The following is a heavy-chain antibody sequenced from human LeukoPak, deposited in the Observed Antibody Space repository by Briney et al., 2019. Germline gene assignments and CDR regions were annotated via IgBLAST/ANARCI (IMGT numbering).Heavy chain of an antibody. CDR1: GFTFSAYT. CDR2: ISSSSSTI. CDR3: ARDSSGYYMAD. Sequence: GGSLRLSCAASGFTFSAYTMNWARQAPGKGLEWVSYISSSSSTIFYADSVKGRFTISRDNAKNSLYLQTNSPRDEDTAVYYCARDSSGYYMADWGQGTLVTVSS. V-gene: IGHV3-48*02. D-gene: IGHD3-22*01. J-gene: IGHJ4*02.